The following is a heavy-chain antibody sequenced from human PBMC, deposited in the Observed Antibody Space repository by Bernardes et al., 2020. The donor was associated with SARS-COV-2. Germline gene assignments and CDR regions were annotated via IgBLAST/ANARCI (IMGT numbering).Heavy chain of an antibody. CDR3: ARDRSGYYNYYYYGMDI. Sequence: GGSLRLSCAASGITFTKYAVHWVRQAPGKGLEWVAVILYDGSNKYYADSVKGRFAISRDDSKNTVHLQMNSLGPVDTAVYYCARDRSGYYNYYYYGMDIWGQGTTVTVSS. V-gene: IGHV3-30*09. CDR1: GITFTKYA. J-gene: IGHJ6*02. D-gene: IGHD3-3*01. CDR2: ILYDGSNK.